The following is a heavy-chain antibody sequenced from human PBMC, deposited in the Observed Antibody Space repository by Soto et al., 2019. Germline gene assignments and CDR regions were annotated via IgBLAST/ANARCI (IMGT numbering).Heavy chain of an antibody. V-gene: IGHV1-46*01. D-gene: IGHD6-6*01. J-gene: IGHJ5*02. CDR3: ARKASVASEIPPAQNWFDP. Sequence: XSVKVSCNAAGYTFTSYYMHWVRQAPGQGLEWMGIINPSGGSTSYAQKFQGRVTMTRDTSTSTVYTELSSLRSEDTAVYYCARKASVASEIPPAQNWFDPWGQGTLVTVSS. CDR2: INPSGGST. CDR1: GYTFTSYY.